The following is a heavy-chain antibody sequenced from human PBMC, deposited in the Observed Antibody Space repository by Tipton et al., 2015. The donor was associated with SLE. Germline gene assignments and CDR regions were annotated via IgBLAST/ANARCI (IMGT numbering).Heavy chain of an antibody. J-gene: IGHJ4*02. D-gene: IGHD3-3*01. CDR1: GGSISSYY. CDR2: IYYSGST. V-gene: IGHV4-59*01. CDR3: ARGVLEWLGYFDY. Sequence: TLSLTCTVSGGSISSYYWSWIRQPPGKGLEWIGYIYYSGSTNYNLSLKSRVTISVDTSKNQFSLKLSSVTAADTAVYYCARGVLEWLGYFDYWGQGTLVTVSS.